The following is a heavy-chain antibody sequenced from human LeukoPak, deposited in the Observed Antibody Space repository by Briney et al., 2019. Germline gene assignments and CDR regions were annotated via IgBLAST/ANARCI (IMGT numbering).Heavy chain of an antibody. V-gene: IGHV3-66*01. CDR3: ARDPDYYDSSGYGAFDI. D-gene: IGHD3-22*01. CDR2: IYRGGST. J-gene: IGHJ3*02. Sequence: PGGSLRLSCAASGYTVSSNYMSWVRQALGRGLEWVSVIYRGGSTYYADSVKGRFTISRDNSKNTLYLQMNSLRAEDTAVYYCARDPDYYDSSGYGAFDIWGQGTMVTVSS. CDR1: GYTVSSNY.